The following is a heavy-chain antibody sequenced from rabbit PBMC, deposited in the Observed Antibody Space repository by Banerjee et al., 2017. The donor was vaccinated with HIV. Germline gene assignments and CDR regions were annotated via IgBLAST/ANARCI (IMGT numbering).Heavy chain of an antibody. Sequence: QSLEESGGDLVKPGASLTLTCTASGFSFSSSYYMCWVRQAPGKGLEWIACIYAGSSGSTYYASWAKGRFTISKTSSTTVTLQMTSLTAADTATYFCAREEYASSSGYPYYFNLWGPGTLVTVS. CDR2: IYAGSSGST. V-gene: IGHV1S40*01. CDR1: GFSFSSSYY. J-gene: IGHJ4*01. D-gene: IGHD1-1*01. CDR3: AREEYASSSGYPYYFNL.